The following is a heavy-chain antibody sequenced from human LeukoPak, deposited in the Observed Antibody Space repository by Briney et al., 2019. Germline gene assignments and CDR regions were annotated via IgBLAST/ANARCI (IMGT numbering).Heavy chain of an antibody. Sequence: GGSLRLSCAASGFTFSSYSLNWVRQAPGKGLEWVSSISSSSSYIYYADSMKGRFTISRDNAKNSLYLQMNSLRAEDTAVYYCARDSGIRISSYYYYGMDVWGQGTTVTVSS. D-gene: IGHD3-10*01. CDR3: ARDSGIRISSYYYYGMDV. J-gene: IGHJ6*02. CDR1: GFTFSSYS. CDR2: ISSSSSYI. V-gene: IGHV3-21*01.